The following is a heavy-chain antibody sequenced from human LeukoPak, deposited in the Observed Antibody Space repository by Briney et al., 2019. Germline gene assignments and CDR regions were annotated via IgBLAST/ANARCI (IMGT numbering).Heavy chain of an antibody. V-gene: IGHV1-2*02. D-gene: IGHD3-10*01. CDR2: ISPNSGGT. Sequence: ASVKVSCKASGYTFTGYYMHWGRQAPGQGLEWMGWISPNSGGTKYAQRFQGRVTMTRDTSISTAYMELSRLTSDDTAVYYCARDRGHPAAFDIWGQGTMVTVSS. J-gene: IGHJ3*02. CDR3: ARDRGHPAAFDI. CDR1: GYTFTGYY.